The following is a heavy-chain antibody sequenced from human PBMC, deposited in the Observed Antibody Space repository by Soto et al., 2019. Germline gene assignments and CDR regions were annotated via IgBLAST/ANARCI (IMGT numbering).Heavy chain of an antibody. Sequence: PGGSLILSCAASGFTFDDYTMHWVRQAPGKGLEWVSLISWDGGSTYYADSVKGRFTISRDNSKNSLYLQMNSLRTEDTALYYCANTHDSSPDYYYGKDVWGQGTTVTVSS. J-gene: IGHJ6*02. CDR3: ANTHDSSPDYYYGKDV. V-gene: IGHV3-43*01. D-gene: IGHD6-6*01. CDR2: ISWDGGST. CDR1: GFTFDDYT.